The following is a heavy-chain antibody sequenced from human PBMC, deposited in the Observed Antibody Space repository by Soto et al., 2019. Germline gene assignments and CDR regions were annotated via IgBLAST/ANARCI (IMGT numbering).Heavy chain of an antibody. V-gene: IGHV3-33*01. J-gene: IGHJ4*02. Sequence: GGSLRLSCAASGFTFSSYGMHWVRQAPGKGLEWVAVIWYDGSNKYYADSVKGRFTISRDNSKNTLYLQMNSLRAEDTAVYYCASPEGYYDSSGYYYDPFDYWGQGTLVTVSS. D-gene: IGHD3-22*01. CDR1: GFTFSSYG. CDR2: IWYDGSNK. CDR3: ASPEGYYDSSGYYYDPFDY.